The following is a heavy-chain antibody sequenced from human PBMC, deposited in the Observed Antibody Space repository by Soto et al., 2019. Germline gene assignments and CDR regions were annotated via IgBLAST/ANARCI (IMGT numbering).Heavy chain of an antibody. V-gene: IGHV1-2*04. Sequence: ASVKVSCKASGYTFSAYYMHWVRQAPGQGLEWMGWINPNSGGTNCAQKFQGWVTMTRDTSITTAYMELRMLKAEDTALYYCATHGHYYDSSGYYYPYWGQGTLVTVSS. CDR2: INPNSGGT. J-gene: IGHJ4*02. D-gene: IGHD3-22*01. CDR3: ATHGHYYDSSGYYYPY. CDR1: GYTFSAYY.